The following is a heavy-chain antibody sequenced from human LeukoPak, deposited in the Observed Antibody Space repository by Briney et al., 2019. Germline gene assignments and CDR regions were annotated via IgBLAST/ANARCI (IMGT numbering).Heavy chain of an antibody. Sequence: ASVKVSCKASGYNFTSYTISWVRQAPGQGLEWMGWISAYNGNTNYGQKLQGRVTMTTDTSTSTAYMELRSLRPDDTAVCYCARDEGAPIAAANVWGRGTMVTVSS. CDR2: ISAYNGNT. D-gene: IGHD6-13*01. J-gene: IGHJ3*01. CDR3: ARDEGAPIAAANV. V-gene: IGHV1-18*01. CDR1: GYNFTSYT.